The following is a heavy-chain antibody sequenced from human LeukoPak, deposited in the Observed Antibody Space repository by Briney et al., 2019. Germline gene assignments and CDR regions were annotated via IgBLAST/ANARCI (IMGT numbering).Heavy chain of an antibody. CDR3: ARGKGNIAVAGFHGNFDY. D-gene: IGHD6-19*01. J-gene: IGHJ4*02. V-gene: IGHV3-30-3*01. CDR1: GFTFSSYA. Sequence: GGSLRLSCAASGFTFSSYAMHWVRQAPGKGLEWVAVISYDGSNKYYADSVKGRFTISRDNSKNTLYLQMNSLRAEDTAVYYCARGKGNIAVAGFHGNFDYWGQGTLVTVSS. CDR2: ISYDGSNK.